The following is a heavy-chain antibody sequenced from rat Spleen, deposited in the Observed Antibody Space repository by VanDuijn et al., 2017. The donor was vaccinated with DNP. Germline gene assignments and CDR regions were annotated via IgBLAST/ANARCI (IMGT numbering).Heavy chain of an antibody. CDR1: GFSLTSYH. V-gene: IGHV2S12*01. CDR2: VSSAGST. D-gene: IGHD1-4*01. CDR3: SRGTGNY. Sequence: QVQLKDSGPGLVQPSQTLSLPCTVSGFSLTSYHVHWFRQPPGKGLEWIAAVSSAGSTYYNSALKTRLSISRDTSKSQVFLKMNSLQTEDTAIYYCSRGTGNYWGQGVMVTVSS. J-gene: IGHJ2*01.